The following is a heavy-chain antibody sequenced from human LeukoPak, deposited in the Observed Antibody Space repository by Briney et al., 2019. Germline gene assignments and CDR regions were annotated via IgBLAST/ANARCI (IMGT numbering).Heavy chain of an antibody. Sequence: PSETLSLTCTVSGGSINSYYWSWIRQPPGKGLEWIGYIYYSGSTNYNPSLKSRVTISVDTSKNQFSLKLSSVTAADTAVYYCARYSSSWYEAYFDYWGQGTLVAVSS. CDR1: GGSINSYY. J-gene: IGHJ4*02. CDR2: IYYSGST. D-gene: IGHD6-13*01. CDR3: ARYSSSWYEAYFDY. V-gene: IGHV4-59*01.